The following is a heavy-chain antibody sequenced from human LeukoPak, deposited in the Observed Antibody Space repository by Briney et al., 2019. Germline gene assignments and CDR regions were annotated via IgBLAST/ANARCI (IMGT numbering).Heavy chain of an antibody. V-gene: IGHV1-2*02. CDR1: GYTFTGYY. J-gene: IGHJ4*02. Sequence: ASVKVSCKASGYTFTGYYMHWVRQAPEQGLEWMGWINPNSGGTNYAQKFQGGVTMTRDTSISTAYMELSRLRSDDTAVYYCARDDYVWGSYRYDLDYWGQGTLVTVSS. D-gene: IGHD3-16*02. CDR2: INPNSGGT. CDR3: ARDDYVWGSYRYDLDY.